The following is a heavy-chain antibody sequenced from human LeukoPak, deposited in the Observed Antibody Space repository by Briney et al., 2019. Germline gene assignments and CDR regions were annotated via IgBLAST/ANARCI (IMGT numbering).Heavy chain of an antibody. D-gene: IGHD2-15*01. CDR1: GFTFGDYA. CDR2: IRSKAYGGTT. Sequence: PGGSLRLSCTASGFTFGDYAMSWVRQAPGKGLEWVGFIRSKAYGGTTEYAASVRGRFTISRDDSKSIAYLQMNSLKTEDTAVYYCTRASSCSGGSCYLDYWGQGTLVTVSS. CDR3: TRASSCSGGSCYLDY. J-gene: IGHJ4*02. V-gene: IGHV3-49*04.